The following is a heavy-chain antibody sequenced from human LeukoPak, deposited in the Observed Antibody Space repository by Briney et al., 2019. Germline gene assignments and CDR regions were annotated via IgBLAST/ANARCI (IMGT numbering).Heavy chain of an antibody. V-gene: IGHV3-23*01. CDR1: GFTFSNYA. J-gene: IGHJ3*01. CDR2: ISGSGDST. D-gene: IGHD6-19*01. CDR3: AKDQWLVLDAFDF. Sequence: GGSLRLSCAASGFTFSNYAMTWVRQAPGKGLEWVSGISGSGDSTYYADSVKGRFTISRDNFKNTRYLQMNSLRAEDTAVYYCAKDQWLVLDAFDFWGQGTMVTVSS.